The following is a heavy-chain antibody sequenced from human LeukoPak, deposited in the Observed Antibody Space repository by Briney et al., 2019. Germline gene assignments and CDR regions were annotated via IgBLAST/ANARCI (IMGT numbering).Heavy chain of an antibody. Sequence: SETLSLTCTVSGDSITTYFWSWIRQPPGKGLEWIGYIYYSGTTNYNPSLKSRVTISVDTSKSQVSLKLSSVTAADTAVFYCARENSGSYREFDYWGQGTLVTVSS. D-gene: IGHD1-26*01. CDR2: IYYSGTT. V-gene: IGHV4-59*12. J-gene: IGHJ4*02. CDR1: GDSITTYF. CDR3: ARENSGSYREFDY.